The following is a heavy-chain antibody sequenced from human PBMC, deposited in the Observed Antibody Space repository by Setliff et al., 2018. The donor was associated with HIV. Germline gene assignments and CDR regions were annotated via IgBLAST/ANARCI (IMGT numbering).Heavy chain of an antibody. V-gene: IGHV4-59*11. CDR2: IYYSGST. D-gene: IGHD3-9*01. CDR1: GGSISSHY. CDR3: ARAGGNYEMLTGYYLAFDV. J-gene: IGHJ3*01. Sequence: SETLSLTCTVSGGSISSHYWSWIRQPPGKGLEWIGSIYYSGSTNYNPSLKSRVTISVDTSKNQFSLKLSSVTAADTAVYYCARAGGNYEMLTGYYLAFDVWGQGTMVTVSS.